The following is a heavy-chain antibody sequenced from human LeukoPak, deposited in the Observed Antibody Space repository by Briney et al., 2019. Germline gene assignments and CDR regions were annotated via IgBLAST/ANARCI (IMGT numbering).Heavy chain of an antibody. Sequence: PSETLSLTCTVSDGSITNYDWSWVRQPPGKGLEFIGHVHYSGTANYNPSLRSRVTISIDTSKKHFSLKLSSVTAADTAVYYCASEKPNYYDSSGYYFDYWGQGTLVTVSS. CDR3: ASEKPNYYDSSGYYFDY. CDR2: VHYSGTA. D-gene: IGHD3-22*01. CDR1: DGSITNYD. V-gene: IGHV4-59*08. J-gene: IGHJ4*02.